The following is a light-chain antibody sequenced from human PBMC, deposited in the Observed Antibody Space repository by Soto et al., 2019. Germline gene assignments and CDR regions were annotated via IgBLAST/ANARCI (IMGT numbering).Light chain of an antibody. CDR1: QSVSSY. CDR3: QQRSVWPT. J-gene: IGKJ4*01. V-gene: IGKV3-11*01. CDR2: DAS. Sequence: IVLTQSPATLSLSPGERATLSCRASQSVSSYLAWYQQKGVQAPRLLIYDASSSAPGIPARFSGSGSGTDFTLTISSLEPEDFAVYDCQQRSVWPTFGGGTKVEIK.